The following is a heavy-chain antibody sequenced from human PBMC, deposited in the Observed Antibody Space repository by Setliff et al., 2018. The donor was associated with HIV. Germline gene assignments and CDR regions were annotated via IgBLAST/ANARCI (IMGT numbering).Heavy chain of an antibody. CDR3: ARDHDIRSPSANSGYDLDY. Sequence: PSETLSLTCNVSDDSFSTTYWSWVRQPPGKGLEWIGYIYASGSTNYNPSLKSRVTISIDTSKNQFSLRLRSVTAADTALYYCARDHDIRSPSANSGYDLDYGGQGTLVTVS. V-gene: IGHV4-4*09. J-gene: IGHJ4*02. D-gene: IGHD5-12*01. CDR2: IYASGST. CDR1: DDSFSTTY.